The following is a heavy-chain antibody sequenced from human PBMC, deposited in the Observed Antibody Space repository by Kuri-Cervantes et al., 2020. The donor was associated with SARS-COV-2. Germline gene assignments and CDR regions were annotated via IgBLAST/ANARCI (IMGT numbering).Heavy chain of an antibody. CDR1: GFTFSSYA. V-gene: IGHV3-23*01. CDR2: ISGSGGST. J-gene: IGHJ4*02. CDR3: ARERLRGKYVDY. D-gene: IGHD3-16*01. Sequence: AGSLRLSCAASGFTFSSYAVSWVRQAPGKGLELVSAISGSGGSTYYADSVKGRFTISRDNSKNTLYLQMNSLRAEDTAVYYCARERLRGKYVDYWGQGTLVTVSS.